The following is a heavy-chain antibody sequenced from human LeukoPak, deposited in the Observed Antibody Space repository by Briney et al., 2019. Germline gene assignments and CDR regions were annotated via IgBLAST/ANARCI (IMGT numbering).Heavy chain of an antibody. CDR3: ASSSGWINWFDP. Sequence: SETLSLTCAVYGGSFSGYYWSWIRQPPGKGLEWIGEINHSGSTNYNPSLKSRVTISVDTSKNQFSLKLSSVTAADTAVYYCASSSGWINWFDPWGQGTLVTVSS. CDR2: INHSGST. J-gene: IGHJ5*02. D-gene: IGHD6-19*01. CDR1: GGSFSGYY. V-gene: IGHV4-34*01.